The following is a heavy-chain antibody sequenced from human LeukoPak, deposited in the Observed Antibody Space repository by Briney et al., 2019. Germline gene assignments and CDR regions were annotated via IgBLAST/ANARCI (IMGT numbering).Heavy chain of an antibody. CDR3: ARGADIAVAGADYNWFDP. CDR2: ITSSSSYI. CDR1: GFTFSSYN. V-gene: IGHV3-21*01. D-gene: IGHD6-19*01. Sequence: GGSLRLSCAASGFTFSSYNMNWVRQAPGKGLEWVSSITSSSSYIYYADSVKGRFTISRDNAKNSLYLQMNSLRAEDTAVYYCARGADIAVAGADYNWFDPWGQGTLVTVSS. J-gene: IGHJ5*02.